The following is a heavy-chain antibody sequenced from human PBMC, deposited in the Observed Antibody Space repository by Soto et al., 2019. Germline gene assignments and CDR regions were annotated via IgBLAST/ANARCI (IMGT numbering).Heavy chain of an antibody. CDR2: ISYDGSNK. Sequence: GGSLRLSCAASGLTFSNYGMHWVRQAPGKGLEWVAVISYDGSNKYYADSVKGRFTISRDNSKNTLYLQMNRLRAEDTAVYYCAKAPNFDWLSHFDYWGQGTLVTVSS. CDR3: AKAPNFDWLSHFDY. CDR1: GLTFSNYG. D-gene: IGHD3-9*01. J-gene: IGHJ4*02. V-gene: IGHV3-30*18.